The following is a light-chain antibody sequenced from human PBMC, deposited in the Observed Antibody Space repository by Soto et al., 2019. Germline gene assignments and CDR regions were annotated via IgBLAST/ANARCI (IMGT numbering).Light chain of an antibody. CDR1: QSVSSRT. CDR2: GAS. Sequence: EIALTQSPGTLSLSPGERGTLSCRASQSVSSRTFAWYQQKPGQPPRLLIYGASSRAAGIPERFIGSGSGTGFTLTMSRLEPEDFAVYYCQQYGSSPYTFAPGTKLEI. V-gene: IGKV3-20*01. CDR3: QQYGSSPYT. J-gene: IGKJ2*01.